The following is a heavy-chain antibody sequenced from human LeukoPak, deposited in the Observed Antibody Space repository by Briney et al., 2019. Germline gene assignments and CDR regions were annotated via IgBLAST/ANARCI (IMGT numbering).Heavy chain of an antibody. CDR3: ARASYYYDTTGLGAVDI. Sequence: SLRLSCAASGFTFNDHAMYWVRQAPGKGLEWVAGINWNSDNISYADSVKGRFTISRDDSKKSLFLQMNSLSAEDTALYYCARASYYYDTTGLGAVDIWGQGTMVTVSS. V-gene: IGHV3-9*01. J-gene: IGHJ3*02. D-gene: IGHD3-22*01. CDR1: GFTFNDHA. CDR2: INWNSDNI.